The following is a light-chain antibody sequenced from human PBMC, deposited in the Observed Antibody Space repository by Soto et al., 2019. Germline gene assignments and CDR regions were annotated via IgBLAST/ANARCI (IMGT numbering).Light chain of an antibody. CDR1: SNDVGTYNL. CDR2: EVT. J-gene: IGLJ1*01. CDR3: GSYGGSGTSYFV. V-gene: IGLV2-23*02. Sequence: QSALTQPASVSGSPGQSITISCTGTSNDVGTYNLVSWYQQHPGKAPKVLLYEVTKRPSGISNRFSGSKSGNTASLTISGLQPEDEADYYCGSYGGSGTSYFVFGTGTKVTVL.